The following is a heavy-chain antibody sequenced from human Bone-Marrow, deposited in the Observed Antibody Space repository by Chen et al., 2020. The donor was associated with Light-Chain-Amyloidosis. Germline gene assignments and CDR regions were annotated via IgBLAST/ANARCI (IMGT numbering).Heavy chain of an antibody. CDR2: INTANGYT. D-gene: IGHD2-15*01. V-gene: IGHV1-3*04. CDR3: ARTPDATHYYYGMDP. CDR1: GYSFTNYV. J-gene: IGHJ5*02. Sequence: QVQLVQSGAEVKKPGASVTVCCKASGYSFTNYVIHWVRQAPGQRLEWMGWINTANGYTKYSQKFQGRVTINRDTSASTAYMEVSSLRFEDTSVYYCARTPDATHYYYGMDPWGQGTLVTVSS.